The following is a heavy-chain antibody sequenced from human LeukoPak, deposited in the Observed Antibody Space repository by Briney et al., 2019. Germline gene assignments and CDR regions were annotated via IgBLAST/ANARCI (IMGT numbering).Heavy chain of an antibody. CDR2: IIPILGIA. J-gene: IGHJ4*02. Sequence: ASVKVSCKASGGTFSSYTISWVRQAPGQGLEWMGRIIPILGIANYAQKFQGRVTITADTSTSTAYMELSSLRSEDTAVYYCARTPTYYDFWGGYALFDYWGQGTLVTVSS. CDR3: ARTPTYYDFWGGYALFDY. D-gene: IGHD3-3*01. V-gene: IGHV1-69*02. CDR1: GGTFSSYT.